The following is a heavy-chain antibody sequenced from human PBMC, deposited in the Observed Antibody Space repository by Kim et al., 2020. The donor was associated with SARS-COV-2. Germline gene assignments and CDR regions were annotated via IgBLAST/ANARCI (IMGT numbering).Heavy chain of an antibody. D-gene: IGHD3-10*01. Sequence: GGSLRLSCAASGFTFSSYAMSWVRQAPGKGLEWVSAISGSGGNTYYADSVKGRFTISRDNSKNTLYLQMNSLRAEDTAVYYCAKDGEGWKTMVRGGQLFDYWGQGTLVTVSS. J-gene: IGHJ4*02. CDR2: ISGSGGNT. CDR1: GFTFSSYA. CDR3: AKDGEGWKTMVRGGQLFDY. V-gene: IGHV3-23*01.